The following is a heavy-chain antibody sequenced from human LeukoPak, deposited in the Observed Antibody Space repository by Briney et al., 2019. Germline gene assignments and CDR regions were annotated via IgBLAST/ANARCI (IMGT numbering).Heavy chain of an antibody. J-gene: IGHJ6*02. CDR3: AGGTYYYGSGSSDDYYYYGMDV. V-gene: IGHV3-21*01. CDR2: VSSSSSYI. D-gene: IGHD3-10*01. Sequence: PGGSLRLSCTASGFTFSSYSLNWVRQAPGKGLEWVSSVSSSSSYIYYADSVKGRFTISRDNAKNSLYLQMNSLRAEDTAVYYCAGGTYYYGSGSSDDYYYYGMDVWGQGTTVTVSS. CDR1: GFTFSSYS.